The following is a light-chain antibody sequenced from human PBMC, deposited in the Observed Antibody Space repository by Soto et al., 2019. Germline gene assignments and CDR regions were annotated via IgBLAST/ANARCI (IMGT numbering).Light chain of an antibody. Sequence: EVVLTQSPGTLSLSPGDRATLSCRASRSVSDNYLAWYQQKPGRAPRLLIFGASIRAIGVTDRFIGSASGTDFTLTITGLEPDDFAVYYCQQYDASSPLTFGGGTRVDMK. CDR2: GAS. CDR3: QQYDASSPLT. J-gene: IGKJ4*01. CDR1: RSVSDNY. V-gene: IGKV3-20*01.